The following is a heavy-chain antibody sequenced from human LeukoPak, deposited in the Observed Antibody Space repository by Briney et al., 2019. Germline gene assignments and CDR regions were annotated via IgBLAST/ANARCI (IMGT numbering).Heavy chain of an antibody. J-gene: IGHJ3*02. CDR1: VYTFTTYN. CDR3: ASLKNYYDSSGYLVTDAFDI. CDR2: ISGYNGNT. D-gene: IGHD3-22*01. V-gene: IGHV1-18*01. Sequence: ASVKDSCKASVYTFTTYNINWVRPAPGQGREWMGRISGYNGNTNYAQKLRGRVTLTTDTSTSTASMELRSLKSDDTAVYYCASLKNYYDSSGYLVTDAFDIWGEGTMVSVPS.